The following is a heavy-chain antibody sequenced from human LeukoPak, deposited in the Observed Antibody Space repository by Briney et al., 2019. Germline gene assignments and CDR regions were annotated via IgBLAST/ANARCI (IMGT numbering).Heavy chain of an antibody. Sequence: PSETLSLTCTVSGGSINTYYWSWIRQPPGKGLEWIGHISYSGTTNYNASLKSRVTISVDTSKNQFSLKLRSVTAADTAVYYSASLYSSALYSLLRWGQGTLVTVSS. J-gene: IGHJ4*02. D-gene: IGHD6-19*01. CDR2: ISYSGTT. CDR1: GGSINTYY. CDR3: ASLYSSALYSLLR. V-gene: IGHV4-59*08.